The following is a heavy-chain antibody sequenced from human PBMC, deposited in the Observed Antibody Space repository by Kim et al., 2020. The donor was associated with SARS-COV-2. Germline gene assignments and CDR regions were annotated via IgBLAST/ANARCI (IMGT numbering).Heavy chain of an antibody. J-gene: IGHJ6*02. CDR3: ARDFPDTTQNYGMDV. D-gene: IGHD5-18*01. CDR2: ISSSSSYI. Sequence: GGSLRLSCAASGFTFSSYSMNWVRQAPGKGLEWVSSISSSSSYIYYADSVKGRFTISRDNAKNSLYLQMNSLRAEDTAVYYCARDFPDTTQNYGMDVWGQGTTVTVSS. CDR1: GFTFSSYS. V-gene: IGHV3-21*01.